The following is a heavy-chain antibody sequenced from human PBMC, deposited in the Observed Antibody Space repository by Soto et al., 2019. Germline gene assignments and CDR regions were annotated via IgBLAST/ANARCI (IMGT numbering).Heavy chain of an antibody. CDR3: ARDQGGPFDY. CDR2: IYYSGSS. V-gene: IGHV4-59*01. Sequence: QVQLQESGPGLVKPSETLSLTCTVSGVSFSTNYWSWIRQAPGKGLEWIGYIYYSGSSNYNPSLKSRVTMSVDTSKNQLSLKLSSVTAADTAVYYCARDQGGPFDYWGQGTLVTVSS. D-gene: IGHD2-15*01. J-gene: IGHJ4*02. CDR1: GVSFSTNY.